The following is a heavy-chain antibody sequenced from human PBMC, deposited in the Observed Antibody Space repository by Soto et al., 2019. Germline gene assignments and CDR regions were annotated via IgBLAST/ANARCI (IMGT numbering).Heavy chain of an antibody. J-gene: IGHJ6*02. CDR3: ARETVAGTGGYYYYYGMDV. CDR2: ISYDGSNK. V-gene: IGHV3-30-3*01. CDR1: GFTFSSYA. Sequence: GGSLRLSCAASGFTFSSYAMHWVRQAPGKGLEWVAVISYDGSNKYYADSVKGRFTISRDNSKNTLYLQMNSLRAEDTAVYYCARETVAGTGGYYYYYGMDVWGQGTTVTVSS. D-gene: IGHD6-19*01.